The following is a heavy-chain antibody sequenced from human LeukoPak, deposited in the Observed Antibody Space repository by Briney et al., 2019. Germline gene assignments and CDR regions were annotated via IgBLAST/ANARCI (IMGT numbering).Heavy chain of an antibody. CDR1: GFTFSDYY. CDR3: ARDPLAVAGRGYYMDV. V-gene: IGHV3-11*04. D-gene: IGHD6-19*01. Sequence: GGSLRLSCAASGFTFSDYYMSWIRQAPGKGLEWVSYISSSGSTIYYADSVKGRFTISRDNAKNSLYLQMNSLRAEDTAVCYCARDPLAVAGRGYYMDVWGKGTTVTVSS. J-gene: IGHJ6*03. CDR2: ISSSGSTI.